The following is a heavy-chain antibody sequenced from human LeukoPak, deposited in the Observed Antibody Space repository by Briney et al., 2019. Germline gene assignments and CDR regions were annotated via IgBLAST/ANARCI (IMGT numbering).Heavy chain of an antibody. CDR1: GFTFSSYS. D-gene: IGHD3-22*01. V-gene: IGHV3-48*02. J-gene: IGHJ4*02. CDR3: EREGRYDSSDYCLDY. CDR2: ISNDISTI. Sequence: PGGSLRLSCAASGFTFSSYSMNWVRQAPGKGLEGVSYISNDISTIYYADSVRGRFTISRDNAKNSLYLQMSSLRDEDTAVYYCEREGRYDSSDYCLDYWGQGTPVTVSS.